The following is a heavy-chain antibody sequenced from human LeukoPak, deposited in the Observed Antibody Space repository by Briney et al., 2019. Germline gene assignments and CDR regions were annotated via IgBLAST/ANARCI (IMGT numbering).Heavy chain of an antibody. CDR2: IISSSSTI. J-gene: IGHJ5*02. V-gene: IGHV3-48*04. D-gene: IGHD3-9*01. Sequence: GGSLRLSCAASGFTFSSYTMNWVRQAPGKGLEWVSYIISSSSTIYYADSVKGRFTVSRDNAKNSLYLQMNSLRAEDTAVYYCARLTRYAGDPWGQGTLVIVSS. CDR1: GFTFSSYT. CDR3: ARLTRYAGDP.